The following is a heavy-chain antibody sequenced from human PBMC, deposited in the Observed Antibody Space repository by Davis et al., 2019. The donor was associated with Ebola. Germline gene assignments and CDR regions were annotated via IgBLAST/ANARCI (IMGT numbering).Heavy chain of an antibody. D-gene: IGHD1-26*01. CDR3: ATDAWGGYDP. J-gene: IGHJ5*02. CDR2: TNQDGTQN. V-gene: IGHV3-7*03. Sequence: GGSLRLSCSASGFIARIYWMCWVRQAPGKGLEWVATTNQDGTQNYYVDSVKGRFTISRDNAKNSVFLEMNNLRVEDTAMYYCATDAWGGYDPWGQGTLVTVSS. CDR1: GFIARIYW.